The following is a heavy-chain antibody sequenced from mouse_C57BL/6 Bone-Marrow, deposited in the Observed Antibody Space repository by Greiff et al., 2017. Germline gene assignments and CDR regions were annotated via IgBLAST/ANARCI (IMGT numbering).Heavy chain of an antibody. CDR3: ARSYSDDYAMDY. CDR1: GFTFTDYY. Sequence: EVKLVESGGGLVQPGGSLSLSCAASGFTFTDYYMSWVRQPPGKALEWVGFIRNKANGYTTEYSASVKGRFTISRDNSQSILYLQMNALRAGDSATYYCARSYSDDYAMDYWGQGTSVTVSS. J-gene: IGHJ4*01. V-gene: IGHV7-3*01. D-gene: IGHD2-12*01. CDR2: IRNKANGYTT.